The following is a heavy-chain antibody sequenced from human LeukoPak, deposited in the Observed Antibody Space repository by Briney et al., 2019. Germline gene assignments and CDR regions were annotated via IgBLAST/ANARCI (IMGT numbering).Heavy chain of an antibody. Sequence: SGGSLRLSCAASGFTFSSYEMNGVRQAPGKGLEWVSYILNSGTTTYYADSVKGRFTISRDNAKKSLYLQMNSLRAEDTGVYYCARDPPDYWGQGILVTVSS. CDR3: ARDPPDY. J-gene: IGHJ4*02. CDR1: GFTFSSYE. V-gene: IGHV3-48*03. CDR2: ILNSGTTT.